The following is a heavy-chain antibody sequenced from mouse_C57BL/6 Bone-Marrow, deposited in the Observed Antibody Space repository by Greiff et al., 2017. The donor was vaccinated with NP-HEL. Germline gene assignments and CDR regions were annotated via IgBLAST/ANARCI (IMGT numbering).Heavy chain of an antibody. CDR2: IYPGDGGT. Sequence: VQLQQSGPELVKPGASVKISCKATGYTFTSSWMNWVKQRPGHGLEWIGRIYPGDGGTNYNEKFKGKATFTADTSSNTAYMQLRSLTTEDSAIEYGVRFYDGYCAYDFDYWGQGTTLTVSS. J-gene: IGHJ2*01. D-gene: IGHD2-3*01. CDR1: GYTFTSSW. CDR3: VRFYDGYCAYDFDY. V-gene: IGHV1-82*01.